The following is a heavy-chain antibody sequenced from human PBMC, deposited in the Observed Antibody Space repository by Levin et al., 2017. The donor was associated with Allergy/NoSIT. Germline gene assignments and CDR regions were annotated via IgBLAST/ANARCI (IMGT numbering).Heavy chain of an antibody. D-gene: IGHD2-15*01. V-gene: IGHV4-34*01. CDR2: INHSGST. CDR3: TREPGYCSGGSCYGGWFDP. Sequence: SQTLSLTCAVYGGSFRGYYWSWIRQPPGKGLEWIGEINHSGSTDYNPSLKSRVTISVDTSKNQLSLRLTSVTAADTAVYYCTREPGYCSGGSCYGGWFDPWGQGTLVIVSS. J-gene: IGHJ5*02. CDR1: GGSFRGYY.